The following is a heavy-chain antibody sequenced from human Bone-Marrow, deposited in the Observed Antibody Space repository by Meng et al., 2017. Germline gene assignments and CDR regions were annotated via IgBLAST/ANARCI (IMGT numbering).Heavy chain of an antibody. D-gene: IGHD4-17*01. J-gene: IGHJ3*02. V-gene: IGHV4-34*01. CDR1: GGSFSGYY. CDR3: ARATDDYGDYASWAFDI. CDR2: INHSGST. Sequence: GSLRLSCAVYGGSFSGYYWSWIRQPPGKGLEWIGEINHSGSTNYNPSLKSRVTISVDTSKNQFSLKLSSVTAADTAVYYCARATDDYGDYASWAFDIWGQGKRVIGSS.